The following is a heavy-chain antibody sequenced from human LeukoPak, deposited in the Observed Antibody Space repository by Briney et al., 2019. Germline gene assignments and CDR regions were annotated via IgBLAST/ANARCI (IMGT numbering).Heavy chain of an antibody. CDR1: GGSISSYY. V-gene: IGHV4-4*07. J-gene: IGHJ4*02. Sequence: SETLSLTCTVSGGSISSYYWSWIRQPPGKGLEWIWRIYTSGSTNSNPSPKSRVTISVDKSKTQCSLKLSAGTAADTAVYCCARVEWSGFYYFDYSGQGAHVTVSP. D-gene: IGHD3-3*01. CDR3: ARVEWSGFYYFDY. CDR2: IYTSGST.